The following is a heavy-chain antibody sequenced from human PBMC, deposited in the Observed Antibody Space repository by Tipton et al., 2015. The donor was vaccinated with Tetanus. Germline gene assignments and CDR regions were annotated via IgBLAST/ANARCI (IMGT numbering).Heavy chain of an antibody. V-gene: IGHV4-4*07. CDR1: GGSISSYY. CDR2: IYTSGST. CDR3: ARGPSPSYYYYYGMDV. Sequence: LRLSCTVSGGSISSYYWSWIRQPAGKGLEWIGRIYTSGSTNYNPSLKSRVTMSVDTSKNQFSLKLSSVTAADTAVYYCARGPSPSYYYYYGMDVWGQGTTVTVSS. J-gene: IGHJ6*02.